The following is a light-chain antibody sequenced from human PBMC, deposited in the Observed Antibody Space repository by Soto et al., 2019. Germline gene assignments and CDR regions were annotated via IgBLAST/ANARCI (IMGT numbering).Light chain of an antibody. CDR1: QSVSTS. Sequence: EIVLAQSPVTLSMSPGERATLSCRASQSVSTSSAWYQQKPGQAPRLLIYDASSRATGIPARFNGSGSGTDFSLTISSLEPEDSAVYYCQQRSSWPLGTFGQGTKVDI. CDR3: QQRSSWPLGT. J-gene: IGKJ1*01. V-gene: IGKV3-11*01. CDR2: DAS.